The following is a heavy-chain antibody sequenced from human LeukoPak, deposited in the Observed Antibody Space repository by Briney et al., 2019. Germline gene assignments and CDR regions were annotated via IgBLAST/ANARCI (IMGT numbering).Heavy chain of an antibody. J-gene: IGHJ4*02. CDR1: GGSMNSYY. V-gene: IGHV4-59*08. CDR2: IYYSGST. Sequence: ETLSLTCSVSGGSMNSYYWSWIRQSPGKGLEWIGYIYYSGSTNYNPSLKSRVTISVDTSKNQFSLKLSSVTAADTAVYYCARHVWLQPFDYWGQGTMVTVSS. CDR3: ARHVWLQPFDY. D-gene: IGHD3-9*01.